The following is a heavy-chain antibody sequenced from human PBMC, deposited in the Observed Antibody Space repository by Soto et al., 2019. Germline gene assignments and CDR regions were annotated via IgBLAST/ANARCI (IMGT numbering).Heavy chain of an antibody. V-gene: IGHV3-23*01. J-gene: IGHJ4*02. D-gene: IGHD3-16*01. CDR3: AKVFQPYDYIWGSYGY. CDR2: ISGSGGST. CDR1: GFTISSYA. Sequence: GGSLRLSWAASGFTISSYAMSWVRQAPGKGLEWVSAISGSGGSTYYADSVKGRFTISRDNSKNTLYLQMNSLRAEDTAVYYCAKVFQPYDYIWGSYGYWGQGTLVTVSS.